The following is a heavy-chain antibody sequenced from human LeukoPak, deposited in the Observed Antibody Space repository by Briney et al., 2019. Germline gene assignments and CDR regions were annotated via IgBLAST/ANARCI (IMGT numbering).Heavy chain of an antibody. J-gene: IGHJ4*02. V-gene: IGHV4-4*07. CDR2: IYTSGST. Sequence: SETLSLTCTVSGGSISSYYWSWVRQPAGKGLEWIGRIYTSGSTNYNPSLTRRVTMSVDTSKNQFSLKLSSVTAADTAVYYCARHVSYYYGSGSYWSDYWGQGTLVTVSS. CDR1: GGSISSYY. D-gene: IGHD3-10*01. CDR3: ARHVSYYYGSGSYWSDY.